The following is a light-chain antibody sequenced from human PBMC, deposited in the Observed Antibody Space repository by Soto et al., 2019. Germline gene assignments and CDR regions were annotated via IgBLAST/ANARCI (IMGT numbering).Light chain of an antibody. J-gene: IGKJ5*01. CDR1: QRVSRY. Sequence: IVLSQSPSTLSFTQGERATLSFRASQRVSRYLAWYHQNTGQAPSCLINDTSYRATCIPARFNGSGSGKDITLPITSLEPEDFGVCYCYQRSIRSLFGQVTRPDIK. CDR3: YQRSIRSL. V-gene: IGKV3-11*01. CDR2: DTS.